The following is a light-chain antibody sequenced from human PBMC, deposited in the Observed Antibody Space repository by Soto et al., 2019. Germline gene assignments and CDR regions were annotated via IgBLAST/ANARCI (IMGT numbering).Light chain of an antibody. CDR2: SAS. J-gene: IGKJ2*01. V-gene: IGKV1-16*02. CDR3: HQYNSYPHL. Sequence: DLQLTQSPSSLSASVGDSVTITCRASQGISNDLAWFQQKPGKAPKFLSYSASGLQSGVPSKFRGSGSGTAFTLTISSLQPVDFATYYCHQYNSYPHLLGQGTRLEIK. CDR1: QGISND.